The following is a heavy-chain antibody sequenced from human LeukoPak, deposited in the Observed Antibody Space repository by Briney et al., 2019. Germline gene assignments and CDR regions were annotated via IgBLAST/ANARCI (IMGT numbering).Heavy chain of an antibody. V-gene: IGHV4-39*07. CDR2: IYYSGST. Sequence: SETLSLTCTVSGGSISSSSYYWGWIRQPPGKGLEWIGSIYYSGSTYYNPSLKSRVTISVDTSKNQFSLKLSSVTAADTAVYYCARDASTSYFDYWGQGTLVTVSS. J-gene: IGHJ4*02. D-gene: IGHD3-16*01. CDR3: ARDASTSYFDY. CDR1: GGSISSSSYY.